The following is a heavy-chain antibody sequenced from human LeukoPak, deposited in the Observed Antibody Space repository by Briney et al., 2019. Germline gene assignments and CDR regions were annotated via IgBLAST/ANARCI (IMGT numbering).Heavy chain of an antibody. Sequence: SETLSLTCTVSGGSISSYYWGWIRQPPGKGLEWLGYIYYSGSTNYNPSLKSRVTISVDTSKNQFSLKLSSVTAADTAVYYCARGGSTLYYYYGIDVWGQGTTVTVSS. V-gene: IGHV4-59*01. CDR2: IYYSGST. J-gene: IGHJ6*02. CDR3: ARGGSTLYYYYGIDV. D-gene: IGHD6-6*01. CDR1: GGSISSYY.